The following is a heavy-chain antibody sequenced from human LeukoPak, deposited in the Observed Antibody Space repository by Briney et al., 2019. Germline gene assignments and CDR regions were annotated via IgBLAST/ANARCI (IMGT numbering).Heavy chain of an antibody. CDR3: ARDVAIPPPKNYYYMDV. CDR1: LGTFSSYA. V-gene: IGHV1-69*05. D-gene: IGHD2-21*01. CDR2: IIPIFGTA. Sequence: SVNVSCKPSLGTFSSYAISWVRQPPGQGLEWMGRIIPIFGTANYAQKFQGRVTITTDESTSTAYMELSSLRSEDTAVYYCARDVAIPPPKNYYYMDVWGKGTTVTVSS. J-gene: IGHJ6*03.